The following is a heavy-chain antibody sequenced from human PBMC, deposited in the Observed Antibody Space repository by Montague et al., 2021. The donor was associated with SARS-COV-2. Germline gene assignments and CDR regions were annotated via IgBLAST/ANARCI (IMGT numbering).Heavy chain of an antibody. D-gene: IGHD2-2*01. CDR1: GGSFSGYY. Sequence: SETLSLTCAVSGGSFSGYYWSWIRQPPGKGLDWIGEINHSGSTNYNPSLKSRVTISVDTSKNQFSLKLSSVTAADTAVYYCTREGYQVLWSDYYYYGMDVWGQGTTVTVSS. CDR3: TREGYQVLWSDYYYYGMDV. CDR2: INHSGST. J-gene: IGHJ6*02. V-gene: IGHV4-34*01.